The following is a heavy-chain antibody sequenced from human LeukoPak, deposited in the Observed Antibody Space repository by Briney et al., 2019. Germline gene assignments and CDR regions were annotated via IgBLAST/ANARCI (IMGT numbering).Heavy chain of an antibody. D-gene: IGHD3-22*01. CDR2: ITGSGGST. V-gene: IGHV3-23*01. J-gene: IGHJ4*02. CDR1: GFTFNNFA. Sequence: PGGSLRLSCATSGFTFNNFAMTWVRQAPGKGLEWVPVITGSGGSTYFADSVKGRFTISRDNSKNTVYLQMNSLRAEDTAVYYCSTTYYYDSSEGYWGQGTLVTVSS. CDR3: STTYYYDSSEGY.